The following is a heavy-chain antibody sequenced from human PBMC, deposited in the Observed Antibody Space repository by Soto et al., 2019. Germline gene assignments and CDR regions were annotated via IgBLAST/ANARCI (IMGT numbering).Heavy chain of an antibody. Sequence: GASVKVSCQASGYTFTSYGTSWVRQAPGQGLEWMGWISAYNGNTNYAQKLQGRVTMTTDTSTSTAYMELRSLRSDDTAVYYCARLDRRYYYDSSGRNYFDYWGQGTRVTVSS. CDR1: GYTFTSYG. J-gene: IGHJ4*02. V-gene: IGHV1-18*04. CDR3: ARLDRRYYYDSSGRNYFDY. D-gene: IGHD3-22*01. CDR2: ISAYNGNT.